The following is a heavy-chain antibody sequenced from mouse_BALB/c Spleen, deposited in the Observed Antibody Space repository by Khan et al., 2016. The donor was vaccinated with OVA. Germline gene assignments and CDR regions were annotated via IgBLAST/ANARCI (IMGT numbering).Heavy chain of an antibody. CDR2: INPSNGVT. V-gene: IGHV1S81*02. D-gene: IGHD1-1*01. CDR1: GYTFTSLY. J-gene: IGHJ3*01. CDR3: TRGGYGSPFAY. Sequence: VQLQQSGAELVKPGASVKLSCKASGYTFTSLYIYWVKQRPGQGLEGVGEINPSNGVTNFNEKFKSKATLTVDKSSSTAYMQLSSLTSEDSAVYYCTRGGYGSPFAYGGQGTLVTVS.